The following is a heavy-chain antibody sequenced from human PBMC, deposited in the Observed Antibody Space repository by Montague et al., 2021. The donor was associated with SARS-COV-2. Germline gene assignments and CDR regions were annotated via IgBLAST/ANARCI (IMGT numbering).Heavy chain of an antibody. CDR3: AGGGTYYDFWSGYYNYYYGMDV. D-gene: IGHD3-3*01. CDR2: ISSSGSTI. CDR1: GFTFSSYE. Sequence: SLRLSCAASGFTFSSYEMNWVRQAPGKGLEWVSYISSSGSTIYYADSVKGRFTISRDSAKNSLYLQMNSLRAEDTAVYYCAGGGTYYDFWSGYYNYYYGMDVWGQGTTVTVSS. V-gene: IGHV3-48*03. J-gene: IGHJ6*02.